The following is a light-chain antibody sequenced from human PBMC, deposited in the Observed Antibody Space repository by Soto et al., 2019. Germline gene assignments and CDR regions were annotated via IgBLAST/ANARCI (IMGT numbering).Light chain of an antibody. J-gene: IGKJ1*01. CDR3: QQYNSCSRT. Sequence: DIQMTQSPSTLSASVGDRFTITFRASQSISSWLAWYQQKPGKAPKLLIYDASSLESGVPSRFSGSGSGTEFTLTISSLQPDDFATYYCQQYNSCSRTFGQGTKVDIK. CDR2: DAS. V-gene: IGKV1-5*01. CDR1: QSISSW.